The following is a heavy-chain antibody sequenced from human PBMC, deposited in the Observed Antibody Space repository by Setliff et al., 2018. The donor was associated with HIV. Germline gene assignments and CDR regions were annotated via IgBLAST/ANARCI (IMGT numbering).Heavy chain of an antibody. Sequence: GASVKVSCKASGYTFTGHYIHWVRQAPGQGLEWMGWSNPNSGATHYAQKFQGRVTMTRDTSISTAYMELSSLTSEDSAVYYCARDRHCSRGICYEPNWFDPWGQGTLVTVSS. V-gene: IGHV1-2*02. D-gene: IGHD2-15*01. CDR1: GYTFTGHY. CDR2: SNPNSGAT. J-gene: IGHJ5*02. CDR3: ARDRHCSRGICYEPNWFDP.